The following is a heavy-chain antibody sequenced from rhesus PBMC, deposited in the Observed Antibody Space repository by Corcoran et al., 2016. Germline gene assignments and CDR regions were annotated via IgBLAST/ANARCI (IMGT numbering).Heavy chain of an antibody. CDR2: IDGDRVST. CDR3: TRDQNYGRGYYNY. CDR1: GGSISGYY. Sequence: QVKLQQWGEGLVKPSETLSLTCAVYGGSISGYYWNWIRQPPGKGMEGIGNIDGDRVSTKATPSLENRVTISKNASKKQCSLRLSSVTAADTAIYYCTRDQNYGRGYYNYWGQGVLVTVSS. J-gene: IGHJ4*01. V-gene: IGHV4-73*01. D-gene: IGHD2-21*01.